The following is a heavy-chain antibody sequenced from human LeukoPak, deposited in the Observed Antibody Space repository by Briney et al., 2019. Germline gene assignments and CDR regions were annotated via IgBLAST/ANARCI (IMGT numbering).Heavy chain of an antibody. D-gene: IGHD2-8*01. CDR3: AKDLGTRMLLFPSDY. CDR1: GFXFSNYA. V-gene: IGHV3-23*01. J-gene: IGHJ4*02. Sequence: PGRSLRLSCGASGFXFSNYAITWVRQAPGKGLEWVSGISDNGGRTYYGDSVKGRFTISRDNSKNTLYLQMNSLRAEDTAVYYCAKDLGTRMLLFPSDYWGQGNLVTVSS. CDR2: ISDNGGRT.